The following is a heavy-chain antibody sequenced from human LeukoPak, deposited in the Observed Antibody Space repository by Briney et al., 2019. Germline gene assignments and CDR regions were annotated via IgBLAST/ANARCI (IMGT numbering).Heavy chain of an antibody. CDR2: IRADGGEK. CDR1: GFTFSTYW. V-gene: IGHV3-7*01. D-gene: IGHD6-6*01. J-gene: IGHJ4*02. Sequence: GGSLRLSCAASGFTFSTYWMNWFRQTPGKGLEWVAKIRADGGEKDHVASVKGRFTISRDNAKNSLYLQMNSLRVEDTAVYYCAGGGAARPDFWGQGTLVTVSS. CDR3: AGGGAARPDF.